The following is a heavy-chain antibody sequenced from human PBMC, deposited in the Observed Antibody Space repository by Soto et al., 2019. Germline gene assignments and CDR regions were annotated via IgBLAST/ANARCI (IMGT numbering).Heavy chain of an antibody. J-gene: IGHJ5*02. CDR2: IWYDGSNK. D-gene: IGHD6-6*01. CDR1: GFTFSSYG. Sequence: HPGGSLRLSCAASGFTFSSYGMHWVRQAPGKGLEWVAVIWYDGSNKYYADSVKGRFTISRDNSKNTLYLQMNSLRAEDTAVYYCARDRKQLVNNWFDPWGQGTLVTVSS. V-gene: IGHV3-33*01. CDR3: ARDRKQLVNNWFDP.